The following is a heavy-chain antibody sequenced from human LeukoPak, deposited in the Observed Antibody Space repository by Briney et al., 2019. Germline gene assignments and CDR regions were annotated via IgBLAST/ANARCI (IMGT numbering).Heavy chain of an antibody. CDR3: ATDQRYAFDY. V-gene: IGHV3-48*02. CDR2: IRTTAEGAKYA. CDR1: GFSFTDYP. D-gene: IGHD3-9*01. Sequence: QPGGSLRLSCATSGFSFTDYPMNWVRQAPGKGLEWSSNIRTTAEGAKYAYYADSVKGRVSISRDDGKNTLYLHMNSLRDDDTAVYYCATDQRYAFDYWGQGILVTVSS. J-gene: IGHJ4*02.